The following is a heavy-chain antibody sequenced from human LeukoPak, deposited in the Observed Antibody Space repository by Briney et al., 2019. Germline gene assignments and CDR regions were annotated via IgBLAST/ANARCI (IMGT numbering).Heavy chain of an antibody. CDR2: TNTNTGNP. CDR3: ARGGISSGWYLGAFDYYYMDV. D-gene: IGHD6-19*01. J-gene: IGHJ6*03. CDR1: GYTFTSYA. V-gene: IGHV7-4-1*02. Sequence: ASVKVSCKASGYTFTSYAMNWVRQAPGQGLEWMGWTNTNTGNPTYAQGFTGRFVFSLDTSVSTAYLQISSLRSEDTAVYYCARGGISSGWYLGAFDYYYMDVWGKGTTVTVSS.